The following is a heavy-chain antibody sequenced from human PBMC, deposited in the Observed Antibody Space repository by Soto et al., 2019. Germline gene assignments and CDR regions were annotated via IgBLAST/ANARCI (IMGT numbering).Heavy chain of an antibody. J-gene: IGHJ6*03. CDR1: GGSFSGYY. CDR3: ARGSGYPIYYYYYYMDV. Sequence: SETLSLTCAVYGGSFSGYYWSWIRQPPGKGLEWIGEINHSGSTNYNPSLKSRVTISVDTSKNQFSLKLSSVTAADTAVYYCARGSGYPIYYYYYYMDVWGKGTTVTVSS. V-gene: IGHV4-34*01. CDR2: INHSGST. D-gene: IGHD3-22*01.